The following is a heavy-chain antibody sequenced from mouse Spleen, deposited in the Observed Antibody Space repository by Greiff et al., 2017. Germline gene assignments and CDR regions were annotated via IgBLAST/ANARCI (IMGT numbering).Heavy chain of an antibody. V-gene: IGHV1-74*01. CDR2: IHPSDSDT. D-gene: IGHD2-10*02. Sequence: QVQLQQPGAELVKPGASVKVSCKASGYTFTSYWMHWVKQRPGQGLEWIGRIHPSDSDTNYNQKFKGKATLTVDKSSSTAYMQLSSLTSEDSAVYYCAIGYGNYGWYFDVWGAGTTVTVSS. CDR1: GYTFTSYW. CDR3: AIGYGNYGWYFDV. J-gene: IGHJ1*01.